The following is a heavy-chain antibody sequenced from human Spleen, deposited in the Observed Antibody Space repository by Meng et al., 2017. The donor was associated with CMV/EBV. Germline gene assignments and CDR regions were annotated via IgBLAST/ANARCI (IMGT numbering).Heavy chain of an antibody. CDR1: GYTFTSYD. Sequence: ASVKVSCKASGYTFTSYDINWVRQAPGQGLEWMGIINPSGGGTNFPQNFQGRVTMTRDTSTSTVYMELSSLGSEDTAVYYCARDRGSGSYLSYYYSAMDVWGQGTTVTVSS. CDR2: INPSGGGT. J-gene: IGHJ6*02. V-gene: IGHV1-46*01. CDR3: ARDRGSGSYLSYYYSAMDV. D-gene: IGHD3-10*01.